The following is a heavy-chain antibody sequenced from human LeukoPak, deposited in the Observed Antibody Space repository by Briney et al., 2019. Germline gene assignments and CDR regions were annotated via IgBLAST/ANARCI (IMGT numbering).Heavy chain of an antibody. CDR1: GGTFSSYA. V-gene: IGHV1-69*04. J-gene: IGHJ6*02. D-gene: IGHD5-24*01. Sequence: GASVKVSCKASGGTFSSYAISWVRQAPGQGLEWMGRIIPILGIANYAQKFQGRVTITADKSTSTAYMELSSLRSEDTAVYYCARVSDGYNRNYYYYGMDVWGQGTTVTVSS. CDR3: ARVSDGYNRNYYYYGMDV. CDR2: IIPILGIA.